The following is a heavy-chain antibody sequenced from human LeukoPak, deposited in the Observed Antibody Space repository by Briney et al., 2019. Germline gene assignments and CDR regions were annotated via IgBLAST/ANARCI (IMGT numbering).Heavy chain of an antibody. CDR2: IYYSGST. CDR1: GGSISSGDYY. J-gene: IGHJ6*02. D-gene: IGHD6-13*01. V-gene: IGHV4-30-4*01. CDR3: ARGSTGEWYSSSWYHYYGMDV. Sequence: PSETLSLTCTVSGGSISSGDYYWSWIRQPPGKGLEWIGYIYYSGSTYYNPSLKSRVTISVDTSKNQFSLKLSSVTAADTAVYYCARGSTGEWYSSSWYHYYGMDVWGQGTTVTVSS.